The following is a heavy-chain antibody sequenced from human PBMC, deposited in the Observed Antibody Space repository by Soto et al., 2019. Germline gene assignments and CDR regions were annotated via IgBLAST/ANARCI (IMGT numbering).Heavy chain of an antibody. D-gene: IGHD1-26*01. CDR2: IYWDDDK. CDR3: AHGRVVGRTLLFDY. J-gene: IGHJ4*02. V-gene: IGHV2-5*02. Sequence: QITLKESGPTLVKPTQPVTLTCTFSGFSFSTGRVGVGWIRQPPGKALEWLALIYWDDDKRYSPSLKSRLTITKDTSKKQVVLTMTNMDPVDTATYYCAHGRVVGRTLLFDYWGQGTQVTVSS. CDR1: GFSFSTGRVG.